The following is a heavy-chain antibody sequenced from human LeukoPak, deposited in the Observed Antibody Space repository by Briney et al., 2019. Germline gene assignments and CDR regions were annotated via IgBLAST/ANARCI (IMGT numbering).Heavy chain of an antibody. CDR1: DASITNYY. D-gene: IGHD2-21*02. Sequence: PSETLSLTCTVSDASITNYYWGWIRQPPGKGLEWIGYIYYSGSTNYNPSLKSRVTISVDTSKNQFSLKLSSVTAADTAVYYCARAGGGDHGGTDFDYWGQGTLVTVSS. V-gene: IGHV4-59*01. J-gene: IGHJ4*02. CDR3: ARAGGGDHGGTDFDY. CDR2: IYYSGST.